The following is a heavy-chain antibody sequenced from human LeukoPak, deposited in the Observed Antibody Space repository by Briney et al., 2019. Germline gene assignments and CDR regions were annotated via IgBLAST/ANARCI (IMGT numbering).Heavy chain of an antibody. CDR2: INQDGSEK. CDR1: GFTFNKYS. J-gene: IGHJ4*02. D-gene: IGHD2-21*02. V-gene: IGHV3-7*01. Sequence: GGSLRLSCAGSGFTFNKYSMNWVRQAPGKGLEWVANINQDGSEKYYLDSVKGRFTISRDNAKNSVYLQMNSLRDEDTAVYYCARNGYCGGDCYFTYWGQGTLVTVSS. CDR3: ARNGYCGGDCYFTY.